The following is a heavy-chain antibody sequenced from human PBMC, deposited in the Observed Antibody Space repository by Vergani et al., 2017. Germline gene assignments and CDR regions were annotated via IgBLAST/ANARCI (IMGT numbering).Heavy chain of an antibody. V-gene: IGHV3-21*01. D-gene: IGHD2-2*01. CDR1: GFTFSSYS. CDR3: ARAYCSSTSCYGGY. Sequence: EVQLVESGGGLVKPGGSLRLSCAASGFTFSSYSMNWVRQAPGKGLEWVSSISSSSSYIYYADSVKGRFTISRDNANNSLYLQMNSLRAEDTAVYYCARAYCSSTSCYGGYWGQGTLVTVSS. J-gene: IGHJ4*02. CDR2: ISSSSSYI.